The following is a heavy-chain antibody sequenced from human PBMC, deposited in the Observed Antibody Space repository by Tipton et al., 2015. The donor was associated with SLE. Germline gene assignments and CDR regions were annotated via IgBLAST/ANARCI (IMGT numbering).Heavy chain of an antibody. Sequence: GLVKPSQTLSLTCAISGDSVSSNSAAWNWIRQSPSRGLEWLGRTCYRTKWYNDYAVSVKSRITINPDTSKNQFSLQLNSVTPEDTAVYYCAREAMVRGVIPFDYWGQGALVTVSS. CDR1: GDSVSSNSAA. D-gene: IGHD3-10*01. J-gene: IGHJ4*02. CDR2: TCYRTKWYN. CDR3: AREAMVRGVIPFDY. V-gene: IGHV6-1*01.